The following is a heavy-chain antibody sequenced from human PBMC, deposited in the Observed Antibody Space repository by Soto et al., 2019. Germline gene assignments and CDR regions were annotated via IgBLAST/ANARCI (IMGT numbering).Heavy chain of an antibody. CDR1: GYTFTGYY. D-gene: IGHD2-2*01. V-gene: IGHV1-2*04. CDR3: ATVPAATSLSPFDY. Sequence: ASVKVSCKASGYTFTGYYMHWVRQAPGQGLEWMGWINPNSGGTNYAQKFQGWVTMTEDTSTDTAYMELSSLRSEDTAVYYCATVPAATSLSPFDYWGQGTLVTVSS. CDR2: INPNSGGT. J-gene: IGHJ4*02.